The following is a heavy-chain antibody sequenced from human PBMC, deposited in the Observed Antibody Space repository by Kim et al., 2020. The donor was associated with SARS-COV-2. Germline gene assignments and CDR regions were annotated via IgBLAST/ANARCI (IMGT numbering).Heavy chain of an antibody. Sequence: YTPSLKSRVTISVDTSKNQFSLKLSSVTAADTAVYYCARHGSGRGYGMDVWGQGTTVTVSS. V-gene: IGHV4-34*01. J-gene: IGHJ6*02. D-gene: IGHD3-10*01. CDR3: ARHGSGRGYGMDV.